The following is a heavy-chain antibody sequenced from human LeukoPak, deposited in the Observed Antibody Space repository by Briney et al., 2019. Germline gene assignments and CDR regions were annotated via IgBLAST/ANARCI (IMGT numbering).Heavy chain of an antibody. J-gene: IGHJ4*02. D-gene: IGHD5-12*01. Sequence: SQTLSLTCTVSGGSLSSGGYYWSWIRQHPGRGLEWIGHIYYSGSTYYNASLESRVIISVDTSKKQFSLKLSSVTAADTAVYYCARGSGYGDFDYWGQGTLVTVSS. CDR3: ARGSGYGDFDY. V-gene: IGHV4-31*03. CDR2: IYYSGST. CDR1: GGSLSSGGYY.